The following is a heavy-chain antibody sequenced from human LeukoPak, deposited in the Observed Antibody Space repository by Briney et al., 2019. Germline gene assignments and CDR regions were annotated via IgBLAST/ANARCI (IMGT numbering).Heavy chain of an antibody. Sequence: ASVKVSCKASGYTFTSYYMHWVRQAPGQGLEWMGIINPSGGSTNYAQKFQGRVTITTDESTSTAYMELSSLRSEDTAVYYCARGIAARRRRTTATAPDYYYYYYMDVWGKGTTVTVSS. CDR1: GYTFTSYY. CDR3: ARGIAARRRRTTATAPDYYYYYYMDV. J-gene: IGHJ6*03. V-gene: IGHV1-46*01. D-gene: IGHD6-6*01. CDR2: INPSGGST.